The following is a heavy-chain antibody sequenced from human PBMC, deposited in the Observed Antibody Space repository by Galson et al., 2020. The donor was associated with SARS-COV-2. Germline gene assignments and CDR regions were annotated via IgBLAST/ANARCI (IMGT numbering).Heavy chain of an antibody. Sequence: GGSLRLSCAASGFTFSNYWMTWVRQAPGKGLEWVANIKQDGTKRQYVDSVKGRFTISRDNAKNSVYLQMNNLRTEDTATYYCVAIRVTTFSYLDHWGQGTLVTVSS. V-gene: IGHV3-7*02. J-gene: IGHJ4*02. CDR1: GFTFSNYW. CDR3: VAIRVTTFSYLDH. D-gene: IGHD4-17*01. CDR2: IKQDGTKR.